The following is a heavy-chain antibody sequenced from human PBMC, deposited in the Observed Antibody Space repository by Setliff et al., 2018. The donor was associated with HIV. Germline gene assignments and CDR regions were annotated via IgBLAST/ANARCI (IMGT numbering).Heavy chain of an antibody. CDR3: AKDHATSSRFTALLDY. V-gene: IGHV3-23*01. J-gene: IGHJ4*02. CDR2: ISGSAGTT. Sequence: PGGSLRLSCAASGFTFSNYAMSWVRQAPGKGLEWVSGISGSAGTTYYADSVKGRFTISRDNSKNTLYLQMNSLRAEDTAVYYCAKDHATSSRFTALLDYWGQGALVTVSS. CDR1: GFTFSNYA. D-gene: IGHD6-13*01.